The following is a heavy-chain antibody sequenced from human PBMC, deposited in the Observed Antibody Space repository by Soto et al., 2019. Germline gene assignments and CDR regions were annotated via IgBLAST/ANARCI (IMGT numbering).Heavy chain of an antibody. J-gene: IGHJ5*02. CDR3: ARDRTDSGYYTNWLDP. D-gene: IGHD3-22*01. V-gene: IGHV1-69*06. Sequence: SVKVSCKASGGTFCSDAITWVRQAPGQGLEWVGRIIPIFGTTNYAQNLQGRVTISADKSTLTSYMELHSLTSDDTALYYCARDRTDSGYYTNWLDPWGQGTQVTVSS. CDR2: IIPIFGTT. CDR1: GGTFCSDA.